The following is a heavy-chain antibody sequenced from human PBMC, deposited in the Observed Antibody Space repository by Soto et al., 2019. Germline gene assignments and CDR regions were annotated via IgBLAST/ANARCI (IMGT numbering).Heavy chain of an antibody. J-gene: IGHJ6*02. V-gene: IGHV3-23*01. CDR2: ISGSGGST. Sequence: EGSLRLSCAASGFTFSSYAMSWVRQAPGKGLEWVSAISGSGGSTYYADSVKGRFTISRDNSKNTLYLQMNSLRAEDTAVYYCAKILDTAMDYYYGMDVWGQGTTVTVSS. CDR1: GFTFSSYA. D-gene: IGHD5-18*01. CDR3: AKILDTAMDYYYGMDV.